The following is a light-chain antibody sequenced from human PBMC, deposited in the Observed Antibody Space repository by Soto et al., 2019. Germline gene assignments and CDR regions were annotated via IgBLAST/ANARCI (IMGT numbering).Light chain of an antibody. CDR3: SSYTSSSMV. CDR2: DVS. CDR1: SSDVGGYNY. Sequence: QSAVTQPASVSGSPGLSITMSCTGTSSDVGGYNYVSWYQQHPGKAPKLMIYDVSNRPSGVSNRFSGSKSGNTASLTISGLQAEDEADYYCSSYTSSSMVFGGGTKVTVL. J-gene: IGLJ2*01. V-gene: IGLV2-14*01.